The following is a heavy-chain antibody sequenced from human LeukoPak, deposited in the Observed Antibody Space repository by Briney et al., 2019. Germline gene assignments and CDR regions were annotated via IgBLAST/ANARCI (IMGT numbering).Heavy chain of an antibody. J-gene: IGHJ3*02. CDR2: IYSGGST. CDR1: GFTVSSNY. V-gene: IGHV3-66*01. CDR3: AKRHSGTTYAFDI. D-gene: IGHD1-1*01. Sequence: GSLRLSCAASGFTVSSNYMSWVRQAPGKGLEWVSVIYSGGSTYYADSVKGRFTISRDNSKNTLYLQMNSLRAEDTAVYYCAKRHSGTTYAFDIWGQGTGVTVSS.